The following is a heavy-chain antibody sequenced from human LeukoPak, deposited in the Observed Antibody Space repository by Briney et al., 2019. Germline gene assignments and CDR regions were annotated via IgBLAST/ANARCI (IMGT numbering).Heavy chain of an antibody. J-gene: IGHJ4*02. V-gene: IGHV3-30*02. CDR1: GFTFSSYD. Sequence: GDSLRLSCTAAGFTFSSYDMHWVRQASGKGLEWVALIRFDGSNKYYADSVKGQFTISRDNSKNTLYLQMNSLRAEDTAVYYCAKDPYDFEGGSYFDYWGQGTLVTVSS. D-gene: IGHD3-3*01. CDR2: IRFDGSNK. CDR3: AKDPYDFEGGSYFDY.